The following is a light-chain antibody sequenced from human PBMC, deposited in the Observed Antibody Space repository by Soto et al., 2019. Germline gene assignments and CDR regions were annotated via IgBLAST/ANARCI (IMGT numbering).Light chain of an antibody. CDR2: ENN. Sequence: QSVLTQPPSVSAAPGQKVTISCSGRSSNIGNNYVSWYQQLPGTAPKLLIYENNKRPSGIPDRFSGSKSGTSATLGITGLQTGDEADYYCGTWDSSLSAGPYAVFGGGTQLTVL. CDR1: SSNIGNNY. V-gene: IGLV1-51*02. J-gene: IGLJ7*01. CDR3: GTWDSSLSAGPYAV.